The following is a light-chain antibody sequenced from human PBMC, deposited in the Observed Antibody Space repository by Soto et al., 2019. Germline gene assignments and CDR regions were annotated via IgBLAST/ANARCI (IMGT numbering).Light chain of an antibody. Sequence: EIVLTQSPGTLSLSPGERATLSCRASQSVSSSYLAWYQQKPGQAPRLLIYDASSRATGIPDRFSGGGSGTDFTLTISRLEPEDFAVYYCQQYGGSPYTFGQGTKLEIK. CDR2: DAS. CDR3: QQYGGSPYT. V-gene: IGKV3-20*01. CDR1: QSVSSSY. J-gene: IGKJ2*01.